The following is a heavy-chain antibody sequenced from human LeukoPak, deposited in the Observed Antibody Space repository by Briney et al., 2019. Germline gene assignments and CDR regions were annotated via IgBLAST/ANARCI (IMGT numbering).Heavy chain of an antibody. CDR3: VRDVGAVRGEVYFDY. CDR1: GFTFSTFA. CDR2: ITGSGPYM. J-gene: IGHJ4*02. D-gene: IGHD3-10*01. Sequence: GGSLRLSCAASGFTFSTFAMHWVRLSPGKGLEWVSSITGSGPYMLYADSVKHRFTISRDNTKNLLYLEMSSLRAEGTAMYFCVRDVGAVRGEVYFDYWGQGTLVTVSS. V-gene: IGHV3-21*06.